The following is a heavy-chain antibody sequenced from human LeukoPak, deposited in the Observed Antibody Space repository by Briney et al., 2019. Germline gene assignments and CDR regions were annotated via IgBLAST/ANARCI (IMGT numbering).Heavy chain of an antibody. CDR3: ARDYYYYYYMDV. CDR2: IRYDGSNR. J-gene: IGHJ6*03. Sequence: GGSLRLSCAASGFSFITYGIHWVRQAPGKGLEWVAFIRYDGSNRFYADSVRGRFTISRDNSKNTVYLQMNSLRAEDTAVYYCARDYYYYYYMDVWGKGTTVTVSS. V-gene: IGHV3-30*02. CDR1: GFSFITYG.